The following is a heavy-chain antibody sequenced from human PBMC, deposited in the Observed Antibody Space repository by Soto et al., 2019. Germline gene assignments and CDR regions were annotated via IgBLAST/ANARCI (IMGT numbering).Heavy chain of an antibody. J-gene: IGHJ5*02. V-gene: IGHV3-13*04. Sequence: EVQLVESGGGLVQPGGSLRLSCAASGFTFSSYDMHWVRQATGKGLEWVSAIGTAGDTYYPGSVKGRFTISRENAKNSLYLQMTSLRAGDTAVYYCASASFAWSLDPWGQGTLVTVSS. CDR3: ASASFAWSLDP. CDR1: GFTFSSYD. CDR2: IGTAGDT. D-gene: IGHD2-15*01.